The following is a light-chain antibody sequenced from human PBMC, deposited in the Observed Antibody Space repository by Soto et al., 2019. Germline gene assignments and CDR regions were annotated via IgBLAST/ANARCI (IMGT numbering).Light chain of an antibody. V-gene: IGLV2-18*02. CDR1: SSDVGNYDR. CDR3: GSYTTSTARFV. CDR2: EVS. Sequence: QSALTQPPSVSGSPGQSVTIPCTGTSSDVGNYDRVSWYHQAPGTAPKLMIYEVSNRPSGVPDRFSGSKSGNTASLSISGLRAEDEGDYYCGSYTTSTARFVFGTGTKVTVL. J-gene: IGLJ1*01.